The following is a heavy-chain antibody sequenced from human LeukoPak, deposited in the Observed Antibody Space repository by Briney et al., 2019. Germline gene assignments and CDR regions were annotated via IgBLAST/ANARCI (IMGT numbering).Heavy chain of an antibody. CDR1: GFTFSDYY. Sequence: GGSLSLSCAASGFTFSDYYTSWIRQAPGKGLEWVSYISSSGSTIYYADSVKGRFAISRDNAKNSLYLQMNSLRAEDTAVYYCAREGQWPGPNLWGQGTLVTVSS. V-gene: IGHV3-11*04. CDR3: AREGQWPGPNL. CDR2: ISSSGSTI. J-gene: IGHJ5*02. D-gene: IGHD6-19*01.